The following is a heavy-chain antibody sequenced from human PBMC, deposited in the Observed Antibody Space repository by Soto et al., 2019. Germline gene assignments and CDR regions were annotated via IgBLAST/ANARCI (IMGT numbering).Heavy chain of an antibody. Sequence: EASVKVSCKASGGTFSSYAISWVRQAPGQGLEWVGGIIPIFGTANYAQKFQGRVTITADESTSTAYMELSSLRSEDTAVYYCARAYCGGYFYSYPSLSMDGMYFCGQGTSDTVS. CDR1: GGTFSSYA. D-gene: IGHD2-21*02. CDR3: ARAYCGGYFYSYPSLSMDGMYF. J-gene: IGHJ6*02. CDR2: IIPIFGTA. V-gene: IGHV1-69*13.